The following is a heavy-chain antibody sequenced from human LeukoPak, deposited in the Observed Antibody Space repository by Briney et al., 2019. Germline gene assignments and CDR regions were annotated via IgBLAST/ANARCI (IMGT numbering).Heavy chain of an antibody. D-gene: IGHD5-24*01. CDR2: IYYSGST. V-gene: IGHV4-59*01. Sequence: PSETLSLTCTVSGGSISSYYWSWIRQPPGKGLEWIGYIYYSGSTNYNPSLKSRVTISVDTSKNQFPLKLSSVTAADTAVYYCARSRDGYNSPHYYYYYYMDVWGKGTTVTVSS. CDR3: ARSRDGYNSPHYYYYYYMDV. CDR1: GGSISSYY. J-gene: IGHJ6*03.